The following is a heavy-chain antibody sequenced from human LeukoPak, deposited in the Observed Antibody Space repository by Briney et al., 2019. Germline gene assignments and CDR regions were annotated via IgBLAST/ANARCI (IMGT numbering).Heavy chain of an antibody. D-gene: IGHD5-12*01. CDR1: GFTFSSYN. CDR3: AKVLRSQYYFDY. V-gene: IGHV3-21*04. CDR2: ISSSSSYI. J-gene: IGHJ4*02. Sequence: GGSLRLSCAASGFTFSSYNMNWVRQAPGKGLEWVSSISSSSSYIYYADSVKGRFTISRDNAKNSLYLQMNSLRAEDTAVYYCAKVLRSQYYFDYWGQGTLVTVSS.